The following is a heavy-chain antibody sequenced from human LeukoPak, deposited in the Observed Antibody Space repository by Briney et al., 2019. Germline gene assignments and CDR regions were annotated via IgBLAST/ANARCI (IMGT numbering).Heavy chain of an antibody. D-gene: IGHD5-24*01. CDR2: MYHNGST. CDR1: GGSISSISYY. J-gene: IGHJ5*02. V-gene: IGHV4-39*01. CDR3: ARHPSGRMWLQQGGWFDP. Sequence: KPSETLSLTCTVSGGSISSISYYWGWIRRPPGKGLEWIGSMYHNGSTYYNPSLKSRVTISVDTSKNQFSLKLTSVTAADTAVYYCARHPSGRMWLQQGGWFDPWGQGTLVTVSS.